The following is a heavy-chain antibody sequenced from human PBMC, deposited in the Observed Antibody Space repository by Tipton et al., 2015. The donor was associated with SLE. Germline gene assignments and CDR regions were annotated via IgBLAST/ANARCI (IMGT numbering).Heavy chain of an antibody. J-gene: IGHJ6*02. CDR1: GFTFSSYG. V-gene: IGHV3-30*18. Sequence: SLRLSCAASGFTFSSYGMHWVRQAPGKGLEWVAVIWYDGSNKYYADSVKGRFTISRDNSKNTLYLQMNSLRAEDTAVYYCAKDIVATTPIYGMDVWGQVTTVTVSS. CDR2: IWYDGSNK. D-gene: IGHD5-12*01. CDR3: AKDIVATTPIYGMDV.